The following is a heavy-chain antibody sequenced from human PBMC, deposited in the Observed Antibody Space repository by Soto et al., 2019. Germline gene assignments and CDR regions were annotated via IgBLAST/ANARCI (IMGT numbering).Heavy chain of an antibody. V-gene: IGHV3-53*02. Sequence: EVQLVETGGGLIQPGGSLSLSCAASGLAVTSNYMSWVRQAPGKGLEWVSIVYSSGTTYYADYVKGRFTFSRDKSKNTIYLQMRNLRGEDTAVYYCARVDTYDYYYSMDVWGQGTTVTVSS. D-gene: IGHD5-18*01. CDR1: GLAVTSNY. J-gene: IGHJ6*02. CDR2: VYSSGTT. CDR3: ARVDTYDYYYSMDV.